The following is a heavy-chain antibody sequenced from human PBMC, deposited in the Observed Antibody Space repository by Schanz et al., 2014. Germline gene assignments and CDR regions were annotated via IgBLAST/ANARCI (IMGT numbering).Heavy chain of an antibody. V-gene: IGHV1-18*01. J-gene: IGHJ4*02. D-gene: IGHD3-3*01. CDR2: ISAYSGNT. CDR1: GYTFTSYG. CDR3: ARDNLWSGYGLGY. Sequence: CKASGYTFTSYGITWVRQAPGQGLEWMGWISAYSGNTNYAQKFQGRVTLTTDTSTSTAYMELRSLRSDDTALYYCARDNLWSGYGLGYWGEGTLVAVYS.